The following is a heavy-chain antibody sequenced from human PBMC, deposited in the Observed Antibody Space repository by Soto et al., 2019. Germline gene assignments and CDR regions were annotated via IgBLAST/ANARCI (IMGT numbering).Heavy chain of an antibody. V-gene: IGHV1-24*01. CDR1: GYTLTELS. CDR2: FDPEDGET. CDR3: ATGQVGGYSYGRNAFDI. Sequence: ASVKVSCKVSGYTLTELSMHWVRQAPGKGLEWMGGFDPEDGETIYAQKFQGRVTMTEDTSTDTAYMELSSLRSEDTAVYYCATGQVGGYSYGRNAFDIWGQGTMVTVSS. D-gene: IGHD5-18*01. J-gene: IGHJ3*02.